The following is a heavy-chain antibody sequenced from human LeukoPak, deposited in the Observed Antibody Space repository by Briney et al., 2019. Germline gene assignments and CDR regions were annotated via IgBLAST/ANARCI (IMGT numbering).Heavy chain of an antibody. Sequence: SETLSLTCAVSGYFISSGYYWGWIRQPPGKGLEWIGTISHSGSTRYNPSLKSRVTISVGTSKNQFSLKLSSVTAADTAVYYCARRSDCTSTSCYRGFDYWGQGTLVTVSS. D-gene: IGHD2-2*01. J-gene: IGHJ4*02. CDR1: GYFISSGYY. V-gene: IGHV4-38-2*01. CDR3: ARRSDCTSTSCYRGFDY. CDR2: ISHSGST.